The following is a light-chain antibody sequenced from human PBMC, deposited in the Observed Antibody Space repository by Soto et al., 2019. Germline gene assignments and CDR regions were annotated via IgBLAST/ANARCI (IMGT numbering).Light chain of an antibody. CDR2: DAS. Sequence: EFGSTQSPGTLSLSPGERATVPSRASQTVRNNYLAWYQQKPGQAPRXXXYDASSRATGIPDRFSGGGSGTDFTLTISRLENEDFAVYDCQQLSSYPLTFGGGTKVDIK. CDR3: QQLSSYPLT. CDR1: QTVRNNY. V-gene: IGKV3-20*01. J-gene: IGKJ4*01.